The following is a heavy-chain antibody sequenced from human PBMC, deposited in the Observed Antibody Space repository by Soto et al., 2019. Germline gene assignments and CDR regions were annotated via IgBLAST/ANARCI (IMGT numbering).Heavy chain of an antibody. V-gene: IGHV4-59*01. D-gene: IGHD6-6*01. J-gene: IGHJ4*02. CDR1: DGSISGYY. Sequence: SETLSLTCSVSDGSISGYYWHWIRQPPGKGLEWIGSVYYSGSTTVNPSVKSRVSISVDTSKDQFSLKLRSLTAADTAMYYCARGAISTIAAPDYWGQGIMVTVSA. CDR3: ARGAISTIAAPDY. CDR2: VYYSGST.